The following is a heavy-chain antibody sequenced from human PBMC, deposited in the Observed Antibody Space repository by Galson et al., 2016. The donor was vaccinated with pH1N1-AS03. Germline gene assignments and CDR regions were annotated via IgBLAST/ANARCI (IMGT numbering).Heavy chain of an antibody. Sequence: SVKVSCKASGYIFTGFDVDWVRQAAGQGLEWMGWISSNNDVTKYAQRFEAWVTMTGDTSISTAYLELYGLKSDDTAVYYCARDPRGPCSSATCSTNYYFGM. D-gene: IGHD2-2*01. J-gene: IGHJ6*01. CDR2: ISSNNDVT. CDR3: ARDPRGPCSSATCSTNYYFGM. V-gene: IGHV1-2*04. CDR1: GYIFTGFD.